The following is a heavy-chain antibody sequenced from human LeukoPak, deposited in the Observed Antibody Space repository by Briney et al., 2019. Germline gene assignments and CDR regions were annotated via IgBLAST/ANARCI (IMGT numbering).Heavy chain of an antibody. Sequence: GASVKVSCKASGYTFTGYYMHWVRQAPGQGLEWMGWINPNSGGTNYAQKFQGRVTMTRDTSISTAYMELSRLRSDDTAVYYCARVNGIAVAGIPPSGMDVWGQGTTVTVSS. J-gene: IGHJ6*02. CDR3: ARVNGIAVAGIPPSGMDV. CDR2: INPNSGGT. V-gene: IGHV1-2*02. CDR1: GYTFTGYY. D-gene: IGHD6-19*01.